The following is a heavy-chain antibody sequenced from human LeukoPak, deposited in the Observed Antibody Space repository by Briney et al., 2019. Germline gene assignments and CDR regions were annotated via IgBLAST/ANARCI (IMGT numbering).Heavy chain of an antibody. CDR1: GGTFSSYA. CDR2: IIPIFGTA. J-gene: IGHJ6*03. CDR3: ARTMVRGPTGFYDYYYYYMDV. Sequence: SVKVSCKASGGTFSSYAISWVRQAPGQGLEWMGGIIPIFGTANYAQKFQGRVTITADESTSTAYMELSSLRSEDTAVYYCARTMVRGPTGFYDYYYYYMDVWGKGTTVTVSS. D-gene: IGHD3-10*01. V-gene: IGHV1-69*13.